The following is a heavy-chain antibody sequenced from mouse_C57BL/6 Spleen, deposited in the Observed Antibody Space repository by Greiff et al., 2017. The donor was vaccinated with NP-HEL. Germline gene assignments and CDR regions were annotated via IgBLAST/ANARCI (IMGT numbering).Heavy chain of an antibody. V-gene: IGHV2-5*01. CDR2: IWRGGST. CDR3: AKKNDYDDYFDY. CDR1: GFSLTSYG. J-gene: IGHJ2*01. Sequence: VKLQESGPGLVQPSQSLSITCTVSGFSLTSYGVHWVRQSPGKGLEWLGVIWRGGSTDYNAAFMSRLSITKDNSKSQVFFKMNSLQADDTAIYYCAKKNDYDDYFDYWGQGTTLTVSS. D-gene: IGHD2-4*01.